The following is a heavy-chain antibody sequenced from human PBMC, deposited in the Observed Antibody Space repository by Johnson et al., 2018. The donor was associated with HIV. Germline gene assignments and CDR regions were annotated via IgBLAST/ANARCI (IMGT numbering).Heavy chain of an antibody. CDR2: ISWNSGSI. CDR1: GFTVSSNY. D-gene: IGHD2-2*01. J-gene: IGHJ3*02. CDR3: AKPVVPAGDDLDMYEFAFDI. V-gene: IGHV3-9*01. Sequence: VQLVESGGGLVQPGRSLRLSCTASGFTVSSNYMSWVRQAPGKGLEWVAGISWNSGSIVYVDSVKGRFTISRDNAKNSLYLQMNRLRAEDTALYYCAKPVVPAGDDLDMYEFAFDIWGQGTMVTVSS.